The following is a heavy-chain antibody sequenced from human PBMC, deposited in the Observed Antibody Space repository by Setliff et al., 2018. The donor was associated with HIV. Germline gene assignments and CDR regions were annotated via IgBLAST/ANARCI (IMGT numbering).Heavy chain of an antibody. Sequence: PGESLKISCKGSGYKFSNFWIGWVRQMPGKGLEWMGVIYPGDSNIKYSPSFQGQVTIFADKFINTAFLQWRSLRASDSATYYCARYGYDSGWFPGDYWGQGTRVTVSS. CDR2: IYPGDSNI. V-gene: IGHV5-51*01. D-gene: IGHD6-19*01. CDR3: ARYGYDSGWFPGDY. J-gene: IGHJ4*01. CDR1: GYKFSNFW.